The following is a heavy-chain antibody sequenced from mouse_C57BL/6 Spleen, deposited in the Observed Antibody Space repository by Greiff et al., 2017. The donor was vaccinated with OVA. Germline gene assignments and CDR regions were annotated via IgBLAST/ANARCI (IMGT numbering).Heavy chain of an antibody. CDR3: ARESNWDGDY. D-gene: IGHD4-1*01. CDR2: IYPRSGNT. CDR1: GYTFTSYG. V-gene: IGHV1-81*01. J-gene: IGHJ2*01. Sequence: VQLVESGAELARPGASVKLSCKASGYTFTSYGISWVKQRTGQGLEWIGEIYPRSGNTYYNEKFKGKATLTADKSSSTAYMELRSLTSEDSAVYFCARESNWDGDYWGQGTTLTVPS.